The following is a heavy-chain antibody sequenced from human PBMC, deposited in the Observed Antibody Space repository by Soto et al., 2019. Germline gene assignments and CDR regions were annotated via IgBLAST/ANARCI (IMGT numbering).Heavy chain of an antibody. Sequence: QVQLVQSGAEVKKPGSSVKVSCKASGVTFNNYGISWVRQAPGQGLEWMGGLIPIAGSAKYTEFFRGRITITADTATSTAYMELSSLKSEDTAVYYCATQAVAGATGHGMDVWGQGTTVTVSS. D-gene: IGHD6-13*01. J-gene: IGHJ6*02. V-gene: IGHV1-69*06. CDR1: GVTFNNYG. CDR3: ATQAVAGATGHGMDV. CDR2: LIPIAGSA.